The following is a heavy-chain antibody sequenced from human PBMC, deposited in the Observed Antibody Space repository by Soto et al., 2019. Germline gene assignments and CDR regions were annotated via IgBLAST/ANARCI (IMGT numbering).Heavy chain of an antibody. CDR2: LTGSDCRT. J-gene: IGHJ4*02. V-gene: IGHV3-23*01. Sequence: EVQLLESGGGLVQPGGSLRLSCAASGFTFSSSGMSWVSHVPGMGLEWISGLTGSDCRTTNADAVSGRFTISRDNSQNTLSLQMDSLRVEDTAVYYCTKHSGYDSTDWGQGTLVTVSP. D-gene: IGHD3-22*01. CDR1: GFTFSSSG. CDR3: TKHSGYDSTD.